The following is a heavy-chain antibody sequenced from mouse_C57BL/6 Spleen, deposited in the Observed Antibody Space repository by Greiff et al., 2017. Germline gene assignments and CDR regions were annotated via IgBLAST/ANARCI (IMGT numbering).Heavy chain of an antibody. CDR1: GYTFTSYW. Sequence: QVQLQQPGTELVKPGASVKLSCKASGYTFTSYWMHWVMQRPGQGLEWIGNINPSNGGTNSNEKFKSKATLTVDKSSSTAYMKLSRLTSEDSAVYYCARGGQLRLRNYAMDYWGQGTSGTVSS. CDR2: INPSNGGT. J-gene: IGHJ4*01. D-gene: IGHD3-2*02. CDR3: ARGGQLRLRNYAMDY. V-gene: IGHV1-53*01.